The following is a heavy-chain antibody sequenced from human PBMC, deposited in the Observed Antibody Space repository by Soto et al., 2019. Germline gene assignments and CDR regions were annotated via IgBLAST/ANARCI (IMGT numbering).Heavy chain of an antibody. Sequence: SETLSLTCTVSGGSISSSSYYWGWIRQPPGKGLEWVGSIYYSGSTYYNPSLKSRVTISVDTSKNQFSLKLSSVTAADTAVYYCAGPITMVRGVNDAFDIWGQGTMVTVSS. CDR2: IYYSGST. J-gene: IGHJ3*02. CDR3: AGPITMVRGVNDAFDI. CDR1: GGSISSSSYY. V-gene: IGHV4-39*01. D-gene: IGHD3-10*01.